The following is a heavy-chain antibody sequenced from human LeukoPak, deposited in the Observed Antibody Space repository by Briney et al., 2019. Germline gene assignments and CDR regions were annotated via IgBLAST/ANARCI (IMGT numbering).Heavy chain of an antibody. Sequence: PGGSLRLSCAASGFTLSSYVMHSVPQAPAKGLGRVAFIRYDGSNQYYADSVKGRFPIPRDNSKNPLYLQMISLRAEDTAVYYCAKDRCSSTSCLDYYYYYMDVWGKGTTVTVSS. CDR1: GFTLSSYV. V-gene: IGHV3-30*02. CDR2: IRYDGSNQ. J-gene: IGHJ6*03. D-gene: IGHD2-2*01. CDR3: AKDRCSSTSCLDYYYYYMDV.